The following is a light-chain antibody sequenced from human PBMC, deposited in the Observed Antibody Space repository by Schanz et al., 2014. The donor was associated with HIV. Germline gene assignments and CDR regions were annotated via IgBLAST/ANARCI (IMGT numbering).Light chain of an antibody. CDR3: TSYTSSTWV. CDR1: SSDIGGYNF. J-gene: IGLJ3*02. Sequence: QSALTQPPSASGSPGQSVTISCTGTSSDIGGYNFVSWYRQHPGKAPQLMIYDVSHRPSGVSNRFSGSKSGNTASLTISGLQAEDEADYYCTSYTSSTWVFGGGTKLTVL. CDR2: DVS. V-gene: IGLV2-14*03.